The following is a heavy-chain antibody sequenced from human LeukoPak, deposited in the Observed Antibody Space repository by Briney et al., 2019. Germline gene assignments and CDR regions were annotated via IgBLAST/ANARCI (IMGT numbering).Heavy chain of an antibody. D-gene: IGHD3-22*01. CDR1: GYTFTSYG. CDR3: ARYYDSSGYYYLDY. CDR2: ISAYNGNT. V-gene: IGHV1-18*01. Sequence: ASVKVSCKASGYTFTSYGISWVRQAPGQGLEWMGWISAYNGNTNYAQKLQGRVTMTTDTSTSTAYMELSSLRSEDTAVYYCARYYDSSGYYYLDYWGQGTLVTVSS. J-gene: IGHJ4*02.